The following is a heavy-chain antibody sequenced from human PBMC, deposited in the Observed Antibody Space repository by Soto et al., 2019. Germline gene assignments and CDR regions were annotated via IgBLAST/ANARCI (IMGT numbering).Heavy chain of an antibody. CDR2: ISYDGNYK. V-gene: IGHV3-30*18. CDR3: AKSRNYCSSTTCFAAYC. D-gene: IGHD2-2*01. Sequence: QVQLVESGGGVVQPGRSLRLSCAASGFTFSSYGMHCVRQAPGKGLEWVAVISYDGNYKSYVDSVKGRFTVSRDNSKNTLYLQMNRLRAEDTAVCYCAKSRNYCSSTTCFAAYCWGQGTLVTVSS. J-gene: IGHJ4*02. CDR1: GFTFSSYG.